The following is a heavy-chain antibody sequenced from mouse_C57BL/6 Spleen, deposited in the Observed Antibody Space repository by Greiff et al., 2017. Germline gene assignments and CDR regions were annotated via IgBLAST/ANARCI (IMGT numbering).Heavy chain of an antibody. V-gene: IGHV5-16*01. CDR3: ARLYYNYDYYAMDY. CDR2: INYDGSST. CDR1: GFTFSDYY. J-gene: IGHJ4*01. Sequence: EVQLVESEGGLVQPGSSMKLSCTASGFTFSDYYMAWVRQVPEKGLEWVANINYDGSSTYYLDSLKSRFIISRDNAKNILYLQMSSLMSEDTATYYCARLYYNYDYYAMDYWGQGTSVTVSS. D-gene: IGHD2-4*01.